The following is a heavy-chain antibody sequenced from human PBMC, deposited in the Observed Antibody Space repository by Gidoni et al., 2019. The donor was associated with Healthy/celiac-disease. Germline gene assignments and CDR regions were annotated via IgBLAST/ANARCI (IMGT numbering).Heavy chain of an antibody. Sequence: QVQLVESGGGVVQPGRSLRLSCAASGFTFSSYGMHWFRQAPGKGLEWGAVIWYDGSNKDYADSVKGRFTISRDNSKNTLYLQMNSLRAEDTAVYYCARAASSGSYYVWDYFDYWGQGTLVTVSS. CDR1: GFTFSSYG. CDR3: ARAASSGSYYVWDYFDY. D-gene: IGHD1-26*01. V-gene: IGHV3-33*01. J-gene: IGHJ4*02. CDR2: IWYDGSNK.